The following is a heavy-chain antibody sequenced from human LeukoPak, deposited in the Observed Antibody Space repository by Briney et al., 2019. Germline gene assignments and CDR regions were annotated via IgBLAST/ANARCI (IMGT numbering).Heavy chain of an antibody. Sequence: SETLSLTCTVSGGSISNYYWGWIRQPPGKGLEWIGNIYSSGSTYYNASLQSRVTISIDTSKNQFSLRLNSVTAADTAMYYCAKSGGYGLIDYWGQGTRVTVSS. V-gene: IGHV4-59*04. CDR3: AKSGGYGLIDY. CDR2: IYSSGST. CDR1: GGSISNYY. J-gene: IGHJ4*02. D-gene: IGHD1-26*01.